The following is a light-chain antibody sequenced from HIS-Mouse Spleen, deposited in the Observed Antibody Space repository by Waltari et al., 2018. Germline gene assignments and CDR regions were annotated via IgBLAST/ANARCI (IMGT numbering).Light chain of an antibody. Sequence: DIVMTQSPDSLAVSLGERATINCKSSQSVLYSSNNKNNLAWYQQKPGQPPKLLIYWASTRESRVPDPFSGSGSGTDFTLTISSLQAEDVAVYYCQQYYSTPPTFGQGTKVEIK. V-gene: IGKV4-1*01. CDR1: QSVLYSSNNKNN. J-gene: IGKJ1*01. CDR3: QQYYSTPPT. CDR2: WAS.